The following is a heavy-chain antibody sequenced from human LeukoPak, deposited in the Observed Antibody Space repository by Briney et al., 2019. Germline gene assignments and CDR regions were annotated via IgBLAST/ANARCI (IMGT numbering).Heavy chain of an antibody. J-gene: IGHJ4*02. CDR1: GGSISSGSYY. D-gene: IGHD6-13*01. Sequence: SQTLSLTCTVSGGSISSGSYYWSWIRQPAGKGLEWIGRTYTSGSTNYNPSLKSRVTISVDTSKNQFSLKLSSVTAADTAVYYCARDRPGGSSLDYWGQGTLVTVSS. V-gene: IGHV4-61*02. CDR2: TYTSGST. CDR3: ARDRPGGSSLDY.